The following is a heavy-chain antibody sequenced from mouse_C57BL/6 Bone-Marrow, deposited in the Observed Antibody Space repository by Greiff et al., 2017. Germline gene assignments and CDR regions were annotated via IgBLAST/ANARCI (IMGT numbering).Heavy chain of an antibody. CDR2: IHPNSGST. CDR1: GYTFTSYW. Sequence: QVQLQQPGAELVKPGASVKLSCKASGYTFTSYWMHWVKQRPGQGLEWIGMIHPNSGSTNYNEKFKSKATLTVDKSSSTAYMQLSSLTSEDSAVYVCARFTTVVEGYYAMDYWGQGTSVTVSS. J-gene: IGHJ4*01. V-gene: IGHV1-64*01. CDR3: ARFTTVVEGYYAMDY. D-gene: IGHD1-1*01.